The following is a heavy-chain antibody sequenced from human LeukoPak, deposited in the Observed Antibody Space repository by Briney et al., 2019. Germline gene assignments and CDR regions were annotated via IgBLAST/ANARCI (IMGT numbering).Heavy chain of an antibody. CDR2: ISGGSSNI. Sequence: PGGSLRLSCAASGFTFSSFAMSWVRQAPGKGLEWVSAISGGSSNIYSADSVKGRFTISRDNSKNTLHLQMNNLRAEDTAVYYCVRDQRYCNGAGCYGWFDPWGQGTLVTVSS. CDR3: VRDQRYCNGAGCYGWFDP. J-gene: IGHJ5*02. CDR1: GFTFSSFA. D-gene: IGHD2-15*01. V-gene: IGHV3-23*01.